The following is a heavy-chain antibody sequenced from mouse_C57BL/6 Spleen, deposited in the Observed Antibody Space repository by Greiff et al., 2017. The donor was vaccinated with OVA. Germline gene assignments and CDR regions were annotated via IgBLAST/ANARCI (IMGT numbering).Heavy chain of an antibody. D-gene: IGHD1-1*01. J-gene: IGHJ1*03. V-gene: IGHV1-80*01. CDR1: GYAFSSYW. Sequence: QVQLQQSGAELVKPGASVKISCKASGYAFSSYWMNWVKQRPGKGLEWIGQIYPGDGDTNYNGKFKGKATLTADKSSSTAYMQLSSLTSEDSAVYFCARAYGSKDWYFDVWGTGTTVTVSS. CDR3: ARAYGSKDWYFDV. CDR2: IYPGDGDT.